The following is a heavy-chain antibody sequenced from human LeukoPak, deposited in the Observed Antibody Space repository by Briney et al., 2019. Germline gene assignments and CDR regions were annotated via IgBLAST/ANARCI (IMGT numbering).Heavy chain of an antibody. V-gene: IGHV3-21*01. Sequence: PGGSLRLSCAASGFTFSSYSMNWVRQAPGKGLEWVSSISSSSYIYYADSVKGRFTISRDNAKNSLYLQMNSLRAEDTAVYYCASGPSGRIGSPWFDPWGQGTLVTVSS. CDR2: ISSSSYI. CDR3: ASGPSGRIGSPWFDP. CDR1: GFTFSSYS. J-gene: IGHJ5*02. D-gene: IGHD1-26*01.